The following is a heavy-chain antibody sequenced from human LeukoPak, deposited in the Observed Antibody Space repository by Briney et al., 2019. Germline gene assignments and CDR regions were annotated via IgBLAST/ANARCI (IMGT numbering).Heavy chain of an antibody. D-gene: IGHD6-19*01. CDR3: ARDLRYSSGWSASGMDV. CDR1: GYTFTGYY. J-gene: IGHJ6*03. V-gene: IGHV1-2*02. Sequence: ASVKVSCKASGYTFTGYYMHWVRQAPGQGLEWMGWINPNSGGTNYAQKLQGRVSMTTDTSTSTAYMDLRSLRSNDTAVYYCARDLRYSSGWSASGMDVWGKGTTVTVSS. CDR2: INPNSGGT.